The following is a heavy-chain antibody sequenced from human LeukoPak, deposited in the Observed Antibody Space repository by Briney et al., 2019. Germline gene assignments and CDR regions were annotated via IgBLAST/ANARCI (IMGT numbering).Heavy chain of an antibody. V-gene: IGHV4-34*01. CDR1: GGPFSGYY. J-gene: IGHJ4*02. CDR3: AIWFGDFDY. CDR2: INHSGST. Sequence: SETLSLTCAVYGGPFSGYYWSWIRQPPGKGLEWIGEINHSGSTNYNPSLKSRVTISVDTSKNQFSLKLSSVTAADTAVYYCAIWFGDFDYWGQGTLVTVSS. D-gene: IGHD3-10*01.